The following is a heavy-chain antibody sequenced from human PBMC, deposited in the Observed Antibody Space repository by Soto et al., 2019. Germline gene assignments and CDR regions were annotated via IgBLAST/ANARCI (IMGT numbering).Heavy chain of an antibody. CDR2: IRSKANSYAT. J-gene: IGHJ3*02. CDR3: TRHLWEDIVVVVAATGGSGLDAFDI. Sequence: PGGSLRLSCAASGFTFSGSAMHWVRQASGKGLEWVGRIRSKANSYATAYAASVKGRFTIPRDDSKNTAYLQMNSLKTEDTAVYHCTRHLWEDIVVVVAATGGSGLDAFDISGQGTIVTVSS. D-gene: IGHD2-15*01. V-gene: IGHV3-73*01. CDR1: GFTFSGSA.